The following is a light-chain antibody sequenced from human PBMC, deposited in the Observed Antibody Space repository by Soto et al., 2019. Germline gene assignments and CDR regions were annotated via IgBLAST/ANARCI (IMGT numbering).Light chain of an antibody. CDR1: SSDVGGYNY. Sequence: QSALTQPASVSGSPGQSITISCTGTSSDVGGYNYVSWFQQHPGEAPKLMIYEVDYRPSGISARFSAFKSGNTASLTISGLQAEDEADYYCCSYTSSGTWVFGGGTKVTVL. V-gene: IGLV2-14*01. J-gene: IGLJ3*02. CDR3: CSYTSSGTWV. CDR2: EVD.